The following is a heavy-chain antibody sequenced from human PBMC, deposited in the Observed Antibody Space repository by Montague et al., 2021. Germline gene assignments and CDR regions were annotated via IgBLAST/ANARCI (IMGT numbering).Heavy chain of an antibody. V-gene: IGHV4-59*01. D-gene: IGHD5-24*01. CDR1: GGSLSNYY. CDR2: FFDSGTT. J-gene: IGHJ5*02. CDR3: ARRDGQGNWFDP. Sequence: SETLSLTCTVSGGSLSNYYWSWIRQPPGKGLEWIGYFFDSGTTNYNPSLKSRVTISVDTSKNQFSLKLSSVIAADTAIYYCARRDGQGNWFDPWGQGTLVTVSS.